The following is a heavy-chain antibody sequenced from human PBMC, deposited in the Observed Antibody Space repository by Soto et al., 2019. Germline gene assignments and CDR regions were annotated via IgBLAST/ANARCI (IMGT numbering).Heavy chain of an antibody. CDR2: TYYRSKWYN. J-gene: IGHJ5*02. CDR3: ARGGPHLYDILTGPPWAWFDP. Sequence: PSQTLSLTCAISGDSVSSNGAAWNWIRQSPSRGLEWLGRTYYRSKWYNDYAVSVKSRITINPDTSKNQFSLQLNSVTPEDTAVYYCARGGPHLYDILTGPPWAWFDPWGQGTLVTVSS. CDR1: GDSVSSNGAA. D-gene: IGHD3-9*01. V-gene: IGHV6-1*01.